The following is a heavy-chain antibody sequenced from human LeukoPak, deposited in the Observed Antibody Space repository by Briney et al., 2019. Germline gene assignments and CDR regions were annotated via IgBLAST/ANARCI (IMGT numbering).Heavy chain of an antibody. CDR2: ISGSGGST. CDR3: ARLKLLWSNYFDY. D-gene: IGHD2-2*01. V-gene: IGHV3-23*01. Sequence: GGSLRLSCAASGFTFSSYGMSWVRQAPGKGLEWVSAISGSGGSTYYADSVKGRFTISRDNAKNSLYLQMNSLRAEDTAVYYCARLKLLWSNYFDYWGQGTLVTVSS. CDR1: GFTFSSYG. J-gene: IGHJ4*02.